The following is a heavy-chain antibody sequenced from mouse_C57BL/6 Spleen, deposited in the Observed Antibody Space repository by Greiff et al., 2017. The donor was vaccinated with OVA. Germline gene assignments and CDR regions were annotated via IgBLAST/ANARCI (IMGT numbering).Heavy chain of an antibody. J-gene: IGHJ4*01. CDR3: ARGYYYVAMDY. V-gene: IGHV1-26*01. CDR1: GYTFTDYY. Sequence: EVKLQQSGPELVKPGASVKISCKASGYTFTDYYMNWVKQSHGKSLEWIGDINPNNGGTSYNQKFKGKATLTVDKSSSTAYMELRSLTSEDSAVYYCARGYYYVAMDYWGQGTSVTVSS. D-gene: IGHD1-1*01. CDR2: INPNNGGT.